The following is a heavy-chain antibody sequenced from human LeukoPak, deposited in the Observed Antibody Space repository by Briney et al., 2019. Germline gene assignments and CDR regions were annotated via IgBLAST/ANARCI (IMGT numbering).Heavy chain of an antibody. CDR1: GGTFSSYA. CDR3: ARGGGVDILTGFQY. D-gene: IGHD3-9*01. Sequence: ASVKVSCKASGGTFSSYAISWVRQAPGQGLEWMGGIIPIFGTANYAQKFQGRVTITADESTSTAYMELSSLRTEGTAVYYCARGGGVDILTGFQYWGQGTLVTVSS. V-gene: IGHV1-69*13. J-gene: IGHJ4*02. CDR2: IIPIFGTA.